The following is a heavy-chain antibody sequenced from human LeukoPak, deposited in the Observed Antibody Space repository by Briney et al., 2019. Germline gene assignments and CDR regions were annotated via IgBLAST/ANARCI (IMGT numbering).Heavy chain of an antibody. CDR2: IYTSGST. D-gene: IGHD5-24*01. J-gene: IGHJ4*02. CDR3: ARGKPDAYNSDYFDY. V-gene: IGHV4-4*07. Sequence: SETLSLTCTVSGGSISSYYWSWIRQPAGKGLEWIGRIYTSGSTNYNPSLKSRVTMSVDTSKNQFSLNLSSVTAADTAVYYCARGKPDAYNSDYFDYWGQGTLVTVSS. CDR1: GGSISSYY.